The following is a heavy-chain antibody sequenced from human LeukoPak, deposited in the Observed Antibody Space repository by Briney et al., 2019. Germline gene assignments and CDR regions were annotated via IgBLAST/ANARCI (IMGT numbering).Heavy chain of an antibody. CDR3: ARDGSGRVPEMSAPDY. CDR1: GFTFSSYG. V-gene: IGHV3-48*01. D-gene: IGHD3-10*01. J-gene: IGHJ4*02. Sequence: GGSLRLSCAASGFTFSSYGMTWVRQAPGKGLEWVSYISSSSSTIYYADSVKGRFTISRDNAKNSLFLQMNSLRAEDTAVYYCARDGSGRVPEMSAPDYWGQGTLVTVSS. CDR2: ISSSSSTI.